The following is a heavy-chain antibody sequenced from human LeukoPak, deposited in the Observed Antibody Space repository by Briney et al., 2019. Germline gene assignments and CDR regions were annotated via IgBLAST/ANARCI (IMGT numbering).Heavy chain of an antibody. CDR3: STDPRLLIY. V-gene: IGHV3-23*01. D-gene: IGHD2-8*01. J-gene: IGHJ4*01. CDR2: LSNSGSGI. CDR1: GFTFSNYG. Sequence: PGGSLRLSCAASGFTFSNYGMSWVRQAPGKGLEWVSSLSNSGSGIYYADSVKGRFTISRDNSKNTLYVQMNSLRPEDTALYYCSTDPRLLIYWGHGTLVTVSS.